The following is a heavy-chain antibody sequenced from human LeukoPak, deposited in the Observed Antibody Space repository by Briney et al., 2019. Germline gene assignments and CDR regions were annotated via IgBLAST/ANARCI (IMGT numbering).Heavy chain of an antibody. Sequence: GGSLRLSCATSGFPLSAYDMHWVCQAPGKGLEWVSAFGSAGDTYYPGAVKGRFTISRDYAKNSLFLQMNNLIAGDTAVYFCVRGALPGDNWYFDLWGRGTLVTVSS. CDR2: FGSAGDT. J-gene: IGHJ2*01. CDR1: GFPLSAYD. V-gene: IGHV3-13*01. CDR3: VRGALPGDNWYFDL.